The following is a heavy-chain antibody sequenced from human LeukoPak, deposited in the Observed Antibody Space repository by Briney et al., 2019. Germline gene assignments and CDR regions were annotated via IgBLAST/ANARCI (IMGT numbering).Heavy chain of an antibody. CDR2: ISTDGSNK. CDR3: ARNRGATGYYWVDY. D-gene: IGHD3-22*01. J-gene: IGHJ4*02. Sequence: PGGSLRLSCAASGFTFRSYGMHWVRQAPGKGLEWVAVISTDGSNKYYADSVKGRFTISRDNSKNTLYLQMNSLRAEDTAIYYCARNRGATGYYWVDYWGQGTLVTVSS. CDR1: GFTFRSYG. V-gene: IGHV3-30*03.